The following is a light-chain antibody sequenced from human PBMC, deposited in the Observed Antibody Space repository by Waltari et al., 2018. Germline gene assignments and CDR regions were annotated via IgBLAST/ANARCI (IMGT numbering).Light chain of an antibody. CDR1: SSNIGSNT. CDR3: AAWEDSLNGPV. Sequence: QSVLTQPPSASGTPGQKVTMSCSGGSSNIGSNTVNWYQQLPGTAPKFPTDSDKRRPSGVPDRFSGSKSGTSASLAISGLQSEDEADYHCAAWEDSLNGPVFGGGTKLTVL. J-gene: IGLJ2*01. CDR2: SDK. V-gene: IGLV1-44*01.